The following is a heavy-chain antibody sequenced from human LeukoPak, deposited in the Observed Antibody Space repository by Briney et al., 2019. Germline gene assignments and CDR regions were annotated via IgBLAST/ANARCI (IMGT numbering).Heavy chain of an antibody. CDR2: IYYSGST. CDR1: GGSISSYY. J-gene: IGHJ4*02. D-gene: IGHD1-7*01. Sequence: SETLSLTCTVSGGSISSYYWSWIRQPPGKGLEWIGYIYYSGSTNYNPSLKSRVTISVDTSKNQFSLKLSSVTAADTAVYYCARLYNWNYYFDYWGQGTLVTVSS. CDR3: ARLYNWNYYFDY. V-gene: IGHV4-59*08.